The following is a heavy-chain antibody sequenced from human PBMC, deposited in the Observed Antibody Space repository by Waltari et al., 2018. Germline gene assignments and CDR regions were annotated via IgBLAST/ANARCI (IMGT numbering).Heavy chain of an antibody. D-gene: IGHD2-15*01. CDR2: IYTSGST. CDR3: AREAAYCSGGSCYLEGFDY. J-gene: IGHJ4*02. Sequence: QVQLQASGPGLVKPSQTLSLTCTVSGGSISSGSYYWTWIRPPAGKGLAWIGRIYTSGSTNYHPSRKSRVTISVDTSKNQFSLKLSSVTAADTAVYYCAREAAYCSGGSCYLEGFDYWGQGTLVTVSS. CDR1: GGSISSGSYY. V-gene: IGHV4-61*02.